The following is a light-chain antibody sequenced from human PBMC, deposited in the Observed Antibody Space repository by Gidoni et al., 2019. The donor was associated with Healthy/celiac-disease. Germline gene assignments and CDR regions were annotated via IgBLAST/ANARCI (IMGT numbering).Light chain of an antibody. V-gene: IGKV3-11*01. CDR1: QSVSSY. Sequence: EIVLTQSPATLSLSPGERATPSCRASQSVSSYLAWYQQKPGQAPRLLIYDASNRATGIPARFSGSGSGTDFTLTISSLEPEDFAVYYCQQRSNWPLTFXGXTKVXIK. CDR3: QQRSNWPLT. CDR2: DAS. J-gene: IGKJ4*01.